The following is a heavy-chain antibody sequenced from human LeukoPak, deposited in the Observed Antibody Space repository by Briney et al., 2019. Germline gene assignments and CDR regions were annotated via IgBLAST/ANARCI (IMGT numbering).Heavy chain of an antibody. D-gene: IGHD6-19*01. Sequence: KPSDTLSLTCTVSGGSISSSSYYWGWIRQPPGKGLEWIGSIYYSGSTYHNPSLKSRVTISVDTSKNQFSLKLSSVTAADTAVYYCARDLIGGWYVGYWGQGTLVTVSS. CDR1: GGSISSSSYY. CDR2: IYYSGST. J-gene: IGHJ4*02. CDR3: ARDLIGGWYVGY. V-gene: IGHV4-39*07.